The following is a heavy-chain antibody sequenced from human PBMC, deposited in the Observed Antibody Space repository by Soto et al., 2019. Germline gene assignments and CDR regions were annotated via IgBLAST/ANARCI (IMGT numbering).Heavy chain of an antibody. Sequence: GGSLRLSCAASGFTFSSCAMGWVRQAPGKGLEWVSDISYDGGNTYYADSVKGRFSISRDNSKNTLYLQMNSLRAEDTAVYYCAGRKGYNGLDVWGQGTTVTVSS. CDR2: ISYDGGNT. V-gene: IGHV3-23*01. CDR1: GFTFSSCA. CDR3: AGRKGYNGLDV. J-gene: IGHJ6*02.